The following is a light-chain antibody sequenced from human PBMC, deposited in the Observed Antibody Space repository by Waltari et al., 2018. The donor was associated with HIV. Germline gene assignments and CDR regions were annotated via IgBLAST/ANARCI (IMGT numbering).Light chain of an antibody. CDR2: DNE. CDR3: GTWDSSLSLYV. V-gene: IGLV1-51*01. CDR1: NSNLGNNF. Sequence: QSILTQPPSVSAAPGQKVTISCSGDNSNLGNNFVPWYQQVPGRAPRLLIYDNEKRPSGIPDRFSASKAGVSATLGIAGLQIVDEADYYCGTWDSSLSLYVFGPGTTVAVL. J-gene: IGLJ1*01.